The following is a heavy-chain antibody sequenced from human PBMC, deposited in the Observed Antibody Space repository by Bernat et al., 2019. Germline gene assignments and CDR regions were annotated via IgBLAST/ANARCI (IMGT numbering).Heavy chain of an antibody. V-gene: IGHV3-15*07. Sequence: EVQLLESGGGLVQPGGSLRLSCAGSGVTFSDTWLNWVRQAPGKGLEWVGRVKRKIDGETTEYAAPVKGRFTISRDDSKNALYLHMNSLKTEDTALYYCTTDFDYWGQGTRVTVSA. CDR3: TTDFDY. J-gene: IGHJ4*02. CDR1: GVTFSDTW. CDR2: VKRKIDGETT.